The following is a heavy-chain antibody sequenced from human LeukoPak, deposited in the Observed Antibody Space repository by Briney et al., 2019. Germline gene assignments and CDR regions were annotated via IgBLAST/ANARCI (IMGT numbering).Heavy chain of an antibody. J-gene: IGHJ4*02. D-gene: IGHD4-23*01. V-gene: IGHV4-59*08. Sequence: PSQTLSLTCTVSGGSISSYYWSWIRQPPRKGLEWIGYIYYSGSTNYNPSLKSRVTISVDTSKNHFSLNLSSVTAADTAVYYCASHVVTTWGDYFDYWGQGTLVTVSS. CDR1: GGSISSYY. CDR3: ASHVVTTWGDYFDY. CDR2: IYYSGST.